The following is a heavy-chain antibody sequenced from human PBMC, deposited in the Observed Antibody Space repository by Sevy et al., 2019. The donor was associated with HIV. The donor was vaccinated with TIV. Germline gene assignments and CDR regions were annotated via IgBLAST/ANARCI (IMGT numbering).Heavy chain of an antibody. CDR1: GFTFSSYA. CDR3: ARDPLIPGYSSGWYLRGPRGYYFDY. CDR2: ISYDGSNN. D-gene: IGHD6-19*01. V-gene: IGHV3-30-3*01. J-gene: IGHJ4*02. Sequence: GGSLRLSCAASGFTFSSYAMHWVRQAPGKGLEWVAVISYDGSNNYYADSVKGRFTISRDNSKNTLYLQMNSLRAEDTAVYYCARDPLIPGYSSGWYLRGPRGYYFDYWSQGTLVTVSS.